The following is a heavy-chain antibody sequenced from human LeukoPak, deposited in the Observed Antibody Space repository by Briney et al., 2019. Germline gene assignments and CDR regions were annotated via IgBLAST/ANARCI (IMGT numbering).Heavy chain of an antibody. D-gene: IGHD1-1*01. CDR2: IYYRGNT. J-gene: IGHJ4*02. CDR3: ARAGNNWSFDY. Sequence: PSETLSLTCTVSGGSISSYYWSWIRQPPGKGLEWIGYIYYRGNTNYNPSLKSRVTMAVDTSKNQFSLKVSSVTAADTAVYYCARAGNNWSFDYWSQGTLVTVSS. V-gene: IGHV4-59*01. CDR1: GGSISSYY.